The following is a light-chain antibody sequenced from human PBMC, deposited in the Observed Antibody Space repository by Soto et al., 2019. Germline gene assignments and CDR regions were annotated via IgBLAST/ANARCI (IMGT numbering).Light chain of an antibody. Sequence: DIVLTQTPLSSLVTLGQPASISCRSSQSLEHGDGNTYLSWLQQRPGQPPRLLIYKTSNRFSGVPDRFSGSGAGTEFTLKISRVEAEDVGIYYCMQTTQFPHTFGEGTKVEI. CDR3: MQTTQFPHT. CDR1: QSLEHGDGNTY. CDR2: KTS. V-gene: IGKV2-24*01. J-gene: IGKJ1*01.